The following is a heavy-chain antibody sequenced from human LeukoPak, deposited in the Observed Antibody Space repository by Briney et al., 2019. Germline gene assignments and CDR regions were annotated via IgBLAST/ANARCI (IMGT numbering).Heavy chain of an antibody. CDR3: TTVFGGLSFSRG. J-gene: IGHJ4*02. Sequence: GGSLRLSCAASGFNFTISWMSWVRQAPGKGLEWVGRIKSKIDGVTTDYAAHVKGRFTISREDSKNMLYLQMNSLKAEDTGVYYCTTVFGGLSFSRGGVQGTLVTVSS. CDR2: IKSKIDGVTT. CDR1: GFNFTISW. V-gene: IGHV3-15*01. D-gene: IGHD3-16*01.